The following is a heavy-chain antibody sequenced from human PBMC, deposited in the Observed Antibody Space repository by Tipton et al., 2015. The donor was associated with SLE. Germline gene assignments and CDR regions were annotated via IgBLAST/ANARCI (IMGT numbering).Heavy chain of an antibody. CDR3: ARDSTSSYYYYGMDV. V-gene: IGHV4-34*01. J-gene: IGHJ6*02. CDR2: INHSGST. Sequence: TLSLTCAVYGGSFSGYYWSWIRQPPGKGLEWIGEINHSGSTNYNPSLKSRVTISVDTSKNQFSLKLSSVTAADTAVYYCARDSTSSYYYYGMDVWGQGTTVTVSS. D-gene: IGHD2-2*01. CDR1: GGSFSGYY.